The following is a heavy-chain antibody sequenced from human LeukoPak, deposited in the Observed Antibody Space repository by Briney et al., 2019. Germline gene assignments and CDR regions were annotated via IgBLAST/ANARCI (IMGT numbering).Heavy chain of an antibody. CDR3: ARADEYGSGSYYPAFDI. V-gene: IGHV3-21*01. J-gene: IGHJ3*02. CDR2: ISSSSSYI. Sequence: GGSLRLSCAASGFTFSSYSMNWVRQAPVKGLEWVSSISSSSSYIYYADSVKGRFTISRDNAKNSLYLQMNSLRAEDTAVYYCARADEYGSGSYYPAFDIWGQGTMVTVSS. CDR1: GFTFSSYS. D-gene: IGHD3-10*01.